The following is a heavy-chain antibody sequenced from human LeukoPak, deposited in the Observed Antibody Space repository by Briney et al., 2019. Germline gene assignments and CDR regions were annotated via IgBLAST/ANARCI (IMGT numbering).Heavy chain of an antibody. CDR2: IYPGDSDT. CDR1: GYSFTSYW. CDR3: ARNYASSGRYYNSNAFDI. D-gene: IGHD3-22*01. J-gene: IGHJ3*02. V-gene: IGHV5-51*01. Sequence: GESLKISCKGFGYSFTSYWIGWVRQMPGKGLEWMGIIYPGDSDTRYSPSFQGQVTISADKSISTAYLQWSSLKASDTAMYYCARNYASSGRYYNSNAFDIWGQGTMVTVSS.